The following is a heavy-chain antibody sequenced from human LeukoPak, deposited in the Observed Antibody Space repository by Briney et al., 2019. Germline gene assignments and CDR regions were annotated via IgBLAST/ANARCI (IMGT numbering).Heavy chain of an antibody. Sequence: GGSLRLSCAASGFTFSSYEMNWVRQAPGKGLEWVGRIKSKTDGGTTDYAAPVKGRFTISRDDSKNTLYLQMNSLKAEDTAVYYCTTDKPKGKGLLWFGELLRYYYYYYMDVWGKGTTVTVSS. CDR1: GFTFSSYE. D-gene: IGHD3-10*01. J-gene: IGHJ6*03. CDR3: TTDKPKGKGLLWFGELLRYYYYYYMDV. V-gene: IGHV3-15*01. CDR2: IKSKTDGGTT.